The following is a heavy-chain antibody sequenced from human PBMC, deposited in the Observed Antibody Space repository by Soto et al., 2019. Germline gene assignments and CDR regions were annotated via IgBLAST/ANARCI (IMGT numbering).Heavy chain of an antibody. D-gene: IGHD2-15*01. Sequence: SETLSLTCTVSGCSISSFYWSWLRQPPGKGLEWIGYIYYIGSTNYNPSLTSRVTISVDTSKNQFSLKLSSVTAADTAVYYCARGYCSGGSCYEFDPWGQGTLVTVSS. CDR1: GCSISSFY. J-gene: IGHJ5*02. CDR3: ARGYCSGGSCYEFDP. CDR2: IYYIGST. V-gene: IGHV4-59*01.